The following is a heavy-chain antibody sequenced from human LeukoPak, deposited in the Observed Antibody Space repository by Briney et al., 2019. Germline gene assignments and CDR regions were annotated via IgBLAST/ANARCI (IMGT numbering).Heavy chain of an antibody. CDR3: ARDGGGIDY. D-gene: IGHD3-16*01. CDR2: IYYSGST. CDR1: GGSISSSSYY. Sequence: KPSETLSLTCTVSGGSISSSSYYWSWIRQPAGKGLEWIGYIYYSGSTNCNPSLKSRVTISVDTSKNQFSLKLSSVTAADTAVYYCARDGGGIDYWGQGTLVTVSS. V-gene: IGHV4-61*10. J-gene: IGHJ4*02.